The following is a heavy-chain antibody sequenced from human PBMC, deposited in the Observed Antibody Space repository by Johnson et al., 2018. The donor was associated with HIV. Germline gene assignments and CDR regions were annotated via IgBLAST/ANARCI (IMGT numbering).Heavy chain of an antibody. CDR1: GFAFSNYG. CDR3: AKTPAMGADAFEM. J-gene: IGHJ3*02. CDR2: IPFDGSNI. V-gene: IGHV3-30*18. Sequence: QMMLVESGGGVVQPGNSLRLSCAASGFAFSNYGMHWVRQAPGKGLEWVAVIPFDGSNIKYANSVKGRLTISRDNSKNTLYLQLDNLRPEDTAVYYCAKTPAMGADAFEMWGQGTVVTISS. D-gene: IGHD3-16*01.